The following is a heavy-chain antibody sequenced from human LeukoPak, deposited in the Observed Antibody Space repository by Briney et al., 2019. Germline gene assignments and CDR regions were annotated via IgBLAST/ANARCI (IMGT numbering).Heavy chain of an antibody. J-gene: IGHJ4*02. CDR2: INHSGST. V-gene: IGHV4-34*01. CDR3: ARGPLGATHAY. Sequence: SETLSLTCAVYGGSFGGYYWSWIRQPPGKGLEWIGEINHSGSTNYNPSLKSRVTISVDTSKNQFSLKLSSVTAADTAVYYCARGPLGATHAYWGQGTLVTVSS. CDR1: GGSFGGYY. D-gene: IGHD5-12*01.